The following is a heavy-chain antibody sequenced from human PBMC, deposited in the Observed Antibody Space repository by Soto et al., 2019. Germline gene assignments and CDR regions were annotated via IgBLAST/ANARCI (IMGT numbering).Heavy chain of an antibody. Sequence: EVQLVESGGGLVQPGRSLRLSCAASGFTFDDYAMHWVRQAPGKGLEWVSGISWNSGSIGYADAVKGRFTISRDNAKNALYLQMNSLRAEDTALYYCAKDIGGVSMTYFDYLGQGTLVTVSS. CDR2: ISWNSGSI. CDR3: AKDIGGVSMTYFDY. CDR1: GFTFDDYA. D-gene: IGHD6-6*01. V-gene: IGHV3-9*01. J-gene: IGHJ4*02.